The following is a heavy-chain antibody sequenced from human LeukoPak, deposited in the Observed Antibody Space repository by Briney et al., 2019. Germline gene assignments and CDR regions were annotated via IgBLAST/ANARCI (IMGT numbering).Heavy chain of an antibody. V-gene: IGHV4-38-2*01. CDR1: GYSISSGYY. CDR3: ASPLYYYDSSGYFPHDAFDI. Sequence: SETLSLTCAVSGYSISSGYYWGWIRQPPGKGLEWIGSIYHSGSTYYNPSLKSRVTISVGTSKNQFSLKLSSVTAADTAVYYCASPLYYYDSSGYFPHDAFDIWGQGTMVTVSS. J-gene: IGHJ3*02. D-gene: IGHD3-22*01. CDR2: IYHSGST.